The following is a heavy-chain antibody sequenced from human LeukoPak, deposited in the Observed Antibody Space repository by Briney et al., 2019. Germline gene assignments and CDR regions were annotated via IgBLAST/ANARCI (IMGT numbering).Heavy chain of an antibody. Sequence: SETLSLTCTVSGGSFSSDYWSWIRQPPGKGLEWIGCIYYSGSTNYNPSLKSRVTISVDTSKNQFSLRLNSVTAADTAVYYCARGWYGGNFWYFDLWGRGTLVTVSS. J-gene: IGHJ2*01. V-gene: IGHV4-59*01. D-gene: IGHD4-23*01. CDR3: ARGWYGGNFWYFDL. CDR1: GGSFSSDY. CDR2: IYYSGST.